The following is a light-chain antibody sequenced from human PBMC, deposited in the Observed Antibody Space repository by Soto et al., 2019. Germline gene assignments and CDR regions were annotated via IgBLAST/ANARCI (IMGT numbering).Light chain of an antibody. V-gene: IGKV1-9*01. CDR2: AAS. Sequence: DIKLTQSPSFVSASVGDRVTIPCRASQGISSYLAWYQQKPGKAPKLLIYAASTLQSGVPSRFSGSGSGTDFTLTITSLRPEDFATYYCLQVNSFPLSFGGGTNVDI. CDR3: LQVNSFPLS. J-gene: IGKJ4*01. CDR1: QGISSY.